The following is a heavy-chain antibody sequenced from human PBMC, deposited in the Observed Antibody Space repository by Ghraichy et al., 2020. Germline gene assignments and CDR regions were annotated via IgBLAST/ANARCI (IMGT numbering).Heavy chain of an antibody. J-gene: IGHJ4*02. D-gene: IGHD6-13*01. CDR1: GGSISSSNW. Sequence: SETLSLTCAVSGGSISSSNWWSWVRQPPGKGLEWIGEIYHSGSTNYNPSLKSRVTISVDKSKNQFSLKLSFVTAADTAVYYCARDGTSSSGTAYWGQGTLVTVSS. V-gene: IGHV4-4*02. CDR2: IYHSGST. CDR3: ARDGTSSSGTAY.